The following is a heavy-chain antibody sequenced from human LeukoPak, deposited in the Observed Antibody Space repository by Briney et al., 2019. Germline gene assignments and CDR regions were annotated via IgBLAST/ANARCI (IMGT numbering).Heavy chain of an antibody. CDR2: IKSDWSST. CDR1: GFTFSSYW. Sequence: GGSLRLSCAASGFTFSSYWMHWVRQAPGEALMWVSRIKSDWSSTTYADSVKGRFTISRDNAKNTLYLQMNSLRAEDTAVYYCSRDSLSSCGGDCYSGLDVWGQGTTVTVSS. V-gene: IGHV3-74*01. J-gene: IGHJ6*02. CDR3: SRDSLSSCGGDCYSGLDV. D-gene: IGHD2-21*02.